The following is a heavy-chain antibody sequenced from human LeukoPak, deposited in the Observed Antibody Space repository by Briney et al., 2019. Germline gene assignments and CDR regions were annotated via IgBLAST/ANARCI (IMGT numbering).Heavy chain of an antibody. Sequence: ASVKVSCKASGYTFTSYYMHWVRQAPGQGLEWMGIINPSGGSTSYAQKFQGRVTMTRDTSTSTVYMELSSLRSEDTAVYYCAGGHCGSTSCYTAGYYYYYMDVWGKGTTVTVSS. J-gene: IGHJ6*03. D-gene: IGHD2-2*02. V-gene: IGHV1-46*01. CDR2: INPSGGST. CDR1: GYTFTSYY. CDR3: AGGHCGSTSCYTAGYYYYYMDV.